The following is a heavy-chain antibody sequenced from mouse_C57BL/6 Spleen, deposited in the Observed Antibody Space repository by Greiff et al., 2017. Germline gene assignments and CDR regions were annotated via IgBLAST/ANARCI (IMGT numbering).Heavy chain of an antibody. CDR3: AREGGNYFDY. CDR2: ISYDGSN. Sequence: DVQLQESGPGLVKPSQSLSLTCSVTGYSITSGYYWNWIRQFPGNKLEWMGYISYDGSNNYNPSLKNRISITRDTSKNQFFLKLNSVTTEDTATYDCAREGGNYFDYWGQGTTRTVAA. CDR1: GYSITSGYY. J-gene: IGHJ2*01. V-gene: IGHV3-6*01.